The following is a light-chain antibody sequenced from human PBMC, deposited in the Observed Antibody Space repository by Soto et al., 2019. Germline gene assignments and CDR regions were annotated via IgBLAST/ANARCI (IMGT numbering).Light chain of an antibody. V-gene: IGLV2-8*01. J-gene: IGLJ1*01. Sequence: QSALTQPPSASGSPGQSVTISCIGTSSDIATYKEVSWYQQHPGKAPKLIIYEVSRRPSGVPDRFSGSKSGNTASLTVSGLQAEDEADYYCSSHAGKNHPFVFGPGTKLTVL. CDR1: SSDIATYKE. CDR3: SSHAGKNHPFV. CDR2: EVS.